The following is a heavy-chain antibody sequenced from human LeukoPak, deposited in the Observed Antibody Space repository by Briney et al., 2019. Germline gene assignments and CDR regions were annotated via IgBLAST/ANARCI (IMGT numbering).Heavy chain of an antibody. CDR3: AKSEGAWYFDL. D-gene: IGHD1-26*01. J-gene: IGHJ2*01. Sequence: GGSLRLSCAASGFTFSSYGMHWVRQAPGKGLEWVAVISYDGSNKYYADSVKGRFTISRDNSKNTLYLQMNSLRAEDTAVYYCAKSEGAWYFDLWGRGTLVTVSS. CDR1: GFTFSSYG. CDR2: ISYDGSNK. V-gene: IGHV3-30*18.